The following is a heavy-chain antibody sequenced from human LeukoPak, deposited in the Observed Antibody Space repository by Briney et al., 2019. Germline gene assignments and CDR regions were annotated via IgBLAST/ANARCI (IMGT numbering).Heavy chain of an antibody. Sequence: ASVTVSCKTSGYTFTDRYVHWLRLVPGQGPEWMGWINPKSGGTQFAMQFRGRVTMNTDPSITTVYMDLRSLVSDDTAVYYCVREGSNQMGSIHFDLWGQGTLLTVSS. V-gene: IGHV1-2*02. CDR1: GYTFTDRY. CDR3: VREGSNQMGSIHFDL. D-gene: IGHD5-24*01. J-gene: IGHJ4*02. CDR2: INPKSGGT.